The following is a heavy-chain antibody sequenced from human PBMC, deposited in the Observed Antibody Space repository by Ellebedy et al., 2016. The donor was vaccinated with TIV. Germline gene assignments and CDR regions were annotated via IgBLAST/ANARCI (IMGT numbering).Heavy chain of an antibody. V-gene: IGHV3-21*01. D-gene: IGHD6-13*01. CDR2: ISSSSSYI. CDR3: ATSGYSDTWLFRGMDV. Sequence: GESLKISCAASGFTFSSYSMNWVRQAPGKGLEWVSSISSSSSYIYYADSVKGRFTISRDNAKNSLYLQMNSLRAEDTAVYYCATSGYSDTWLFRGMDVWGQGTTVTVSS. CDR1: GFTFSSYS. J-gene: IGHJ6*02.